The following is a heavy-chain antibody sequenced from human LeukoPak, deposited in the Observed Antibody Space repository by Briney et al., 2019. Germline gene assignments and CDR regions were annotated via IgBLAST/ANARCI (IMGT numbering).Heavy chain of an antibody. Sequence: PSETLSLTCTVSRGSISSLYWSWIRQPPGKGLEWIGNIYYTGSTNYNPSLKSRVTISVDTSKNQFSLKLSSVTAADTAVYYCARGRGYSYGSPLDYWGQGSLVTVPS. D-gene: IGHD5-18*01. CDR3: ARGRGYSYGSPLDY. V-gene: IGHV4-59*11. J-gene: IGHJ4*02. CDR2: IYYTGST. CDR1: RGSISSLY.